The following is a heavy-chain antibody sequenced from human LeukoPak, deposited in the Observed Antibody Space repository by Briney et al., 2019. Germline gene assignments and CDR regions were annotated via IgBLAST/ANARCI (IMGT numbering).Heavy chain of an antibody. J-gene: IGHJ4*02. CDR1: EFTFSSYG. CDR3: ARDLYYGSGYYFDY. Sequence: PGGSLRLSCAASEFTFSSYGMHWVRQAPGKGLEWVAVISYDGSNKYYADSVKGRFTISRDNSKNTLYLQMNSLRAEDTAVYYCARDLYYGSGYYFDYWGQGTLVTVSS. V-gene: IGHV3-30*03. D-gene: IGHD3-10*01. CDR2: ISYDGSNK.